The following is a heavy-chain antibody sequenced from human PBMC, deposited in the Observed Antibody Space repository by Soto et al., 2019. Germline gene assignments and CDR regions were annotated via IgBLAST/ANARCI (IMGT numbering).Heavy chain of an antibody. CDR3: AKDREDTTMTFDN. CDR1: GFSFSSHG. Sequence: QVDLVESGGGVVQPGRPLRLSCAASGFSFSSHGMHWVRQGPGKGLEWLAVITHDGLTTYYADSVKGRFSVSRDNAKNTLYLQMNSLGAEDTAQYYCAKDREDTTMTFDNWGQGTLVTVSS. CDR2: ITHDGLTT. D-gene: IGHD5-18*01. J-gene: IGHJ4*02. V-gene: IGHV3-30*18.